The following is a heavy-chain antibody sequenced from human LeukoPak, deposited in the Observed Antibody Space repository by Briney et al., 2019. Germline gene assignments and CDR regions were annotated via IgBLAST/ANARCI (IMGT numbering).Heavy chain of an antibody. Sequence: PGGSLRLSCAASGFTFSSYSMNWVRQAPGKGLEWVSSISSSSSYIYYADSVKGRFTISRDNSKNTLYLQMNSLRAEDTAVYYCARELGRYLDYWGQGTLVTVSS. CDR2: ISSSSSYI. V-gene: IGHV3-21*04. CDR3: ARELGRYLDY. J-gene: IGHJ4*02. D-gene: IGHD3-9*01. CDR1: GFTFSSYS.